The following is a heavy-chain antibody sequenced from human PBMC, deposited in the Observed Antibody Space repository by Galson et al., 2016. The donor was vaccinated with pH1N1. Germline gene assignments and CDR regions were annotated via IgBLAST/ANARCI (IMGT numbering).Heavy chain of an antibody. CDR1: GVTSDDYG. D-gene: IGHD3-10*01. V-gene: IGHV3-9*02. Sequence: SLRLSCAASGVTSDDYGMHWVRQAPGKGLEWVSGMISKSGLSGYTDSVKGRFTISRDNAKNSLYLQMNSLRPEDTALYYCTKDILPGGADVWGKGTTVTVSS. CDR2: MISKSGLS. J-gene: IGHJ6*04. CDR3: TKDILPGGADV.